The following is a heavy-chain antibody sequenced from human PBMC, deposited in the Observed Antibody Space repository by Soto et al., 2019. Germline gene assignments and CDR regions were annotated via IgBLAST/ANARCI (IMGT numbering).Heavy chain of an antibody. J-gene: IGHJ5*02. CDR2: IYYSGST. V-gene: IGHV4-59*08. D-gene: IGHD6-13*01. CDR1: GGSISSYY. Sequence: SETLSLNCTVSGGSISSYYWSWIRQPPGKGLEWIGYIYYSGSTYYSPSLRGRLIISVDPSKNQFSLKLTSVTAADMAMYYCARPKTMGAADGKGCLHPWGQGTLVTVSA. CDR3: ARPKTMGAADGKGCLHP.